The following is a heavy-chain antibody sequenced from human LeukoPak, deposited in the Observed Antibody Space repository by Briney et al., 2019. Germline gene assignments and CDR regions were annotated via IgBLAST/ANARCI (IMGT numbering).Heavy chain of an antibody. D-gene: IGHD3-10*01. CDR3: AREVVRGVIRTLYYFDY. J-gene: IGHJ4*02. V-gene: IGHV3-21*01. CDR1: GFTFSSYS. CDR2: ISSSSSYI. Sequence: GGSLRLSCAASGFTFSSYSMNWVRQAPGKGLEWVSSISSSSSYIYYADPVKGRFTISRDNAKNSLYLQMNSLRAEDTAVYYCAREVVRGVIRTLYYFDYWGQGTLVTVSS.